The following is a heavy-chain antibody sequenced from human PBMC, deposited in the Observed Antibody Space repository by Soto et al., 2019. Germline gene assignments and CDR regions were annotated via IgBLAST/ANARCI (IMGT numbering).Heavy chain of an antibody. V-gene: IGHV4-34*01. J-gene: IGHJ5*02. CDR3: ARGLGKGYYYGSRSYYNPLNWFDP. CDR2: INHSGST. CDR1: GGSFSGYY. Sequence: SETLSLTCAVYGGSFSGYYWSWIRQPPGKGLEWIGEINHSGSTNYNPSIKSRVTISVDTSKNQFSLKLSSVTAADTAVYYCARGLGKGYYYGSRSYYNPLNWFDPWGQGTLVTVSS. D-gene: IGHD3-10*01.